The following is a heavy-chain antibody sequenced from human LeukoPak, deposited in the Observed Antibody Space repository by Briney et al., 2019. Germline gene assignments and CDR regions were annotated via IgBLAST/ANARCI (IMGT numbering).Heavy chain of an antibody. CDR3: ARGDTVATGLYDY. CDR1: GGSISSYY. V-gene: IGHV4-4*07. J-gene: IGHJ4*02. Sequence: SETLSLTCTVSGGSISSYYWSWIRQPAGKGLEWIGRIYTTGSTNYNPSLKSPVTISIDKSKNQFSLKLSSVTAADTAVYYCARGDTVATGLYDYWGQGTLVTVSS. CDR2: IYTTGST. D-gene: IGHD5-12*01.